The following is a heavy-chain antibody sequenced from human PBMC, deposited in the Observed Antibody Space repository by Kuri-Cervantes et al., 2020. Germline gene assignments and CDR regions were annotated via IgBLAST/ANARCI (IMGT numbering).Heavy chain of an antibody. Sequence: ESLKISCAVSGYSISSGYYWGWIRQPPGRGLEWIGYIYYSGSTNYNPSLKSRVTISVDTSKNQFSLKLSSVTAADTAVYYCARTPARVTMVQGVINYYYYMDVWGKGTTVTVSS. CDR1: GYSISSGYY. CDR2: IYYSGST. D-gene: IGHD3-10*01. CDR3: ARTPARVTMVQGVINYYYYMDV. J-gene: IGHJ6*03. V-gene: IGHV4-61*01.